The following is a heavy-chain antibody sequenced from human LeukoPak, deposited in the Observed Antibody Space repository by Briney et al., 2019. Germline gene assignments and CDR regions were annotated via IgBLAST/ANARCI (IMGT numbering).Heavy chain of an antibody. CDR3: ARRFAPGSGSHTPTSDY. CDR2: ISWNSGSI. D-gene: IGHD3-10*01. J-gene: IGHJ4*02. Sequence: GGSLRLSCAASGFTFDDYAMHWVRQAPGKGLEWVSGISWNSGSIGYADSVKGRFTISRDNAKNSLYLQMNSLRAEDTAVYYCARRFAPGSGSHTPTSDYWGQGTLVTVSS. CDR1: GFTFDDYA. V-gene: IGHV3-9*01.